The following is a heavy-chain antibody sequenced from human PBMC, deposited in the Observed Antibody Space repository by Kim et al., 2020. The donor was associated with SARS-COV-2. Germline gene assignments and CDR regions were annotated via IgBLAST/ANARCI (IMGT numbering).Heavy chain of an antibody. J-gene: IGHJ4*02. V-gene: IGHV3-11*06. CDR2: ISSSGSYT. D-gene: IGHD2-2*01. CDR1: GFTFSDHH. CDR3: ARDRNPLLRSDFDY. Sequence: GGSLRLSCAASGFTFSDHHLSWIRQAPGKGPEWVSYISSSGSYTNYADSVKGRFTISRDNAKNSLYLEMNSLRAEDTAVYYCARDRNPLLRSDFDYWGQGTLVTVSS.